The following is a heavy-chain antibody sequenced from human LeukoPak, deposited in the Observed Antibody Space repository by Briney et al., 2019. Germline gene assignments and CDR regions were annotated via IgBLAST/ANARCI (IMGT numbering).Heavy chain of an antibody. D-gene: IGHD3-22*01. CDR3: PRKYDSSGYYDY. J-gene: IGHJ4*02. V-gene: IGHV3-23*01. CDR2: ISGNGDSA. Sequence: MSWVRQAXXKGLEWVSAISGNGDSAYYTDSVKGRFTISRDNSKSTLYLQMDSLRAEDTAVYYCPRKYDSSGYYDYWGQGTLVTVSS.